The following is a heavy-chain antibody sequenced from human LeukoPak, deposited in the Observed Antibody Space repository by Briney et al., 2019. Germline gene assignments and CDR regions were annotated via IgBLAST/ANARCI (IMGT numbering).Heavy chain of an antibody. D-gene: IGHD6-19*01. CDR2: IKQDGSEK. CDR1: GFTFSSYW. Sequence: GGSLRPSCAASGFTFSSYWMSWVRQAPGKGLEWVANIKQDGSEKYYVDSVKGRFTISRDNAKNSLYLQMNSLRAEDTAVYYCARPLYSSGWQYFDYWGQGTLVTVSS. V-gene: IGHV3-7*03. CDR3: ARPLYSSGWQYFDY. J-gene: IGHJ4*02.